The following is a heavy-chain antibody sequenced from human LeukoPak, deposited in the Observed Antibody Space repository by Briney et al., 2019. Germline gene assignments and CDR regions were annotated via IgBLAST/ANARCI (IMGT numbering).Heavy chain of an antibody. Sequence: SETLSLTCAVYGGSFSGYYWSWIRQPPGKGLEWIGEINHSGSTNYNPSLKSRVTISVDTSKNQFSLKLSFVTAADTAVYYCARGGATIFGVVIISHRFDLWGQGTLVTVSS. CDR1: GGSFSGYY. V-gene: IGHV4-34*01. CDR2: INHSGST. D-gene: IGHD3-3*01. J-gene: IGHJ5*02. CDR3: ARGGATIFGVVIISHRFDL.